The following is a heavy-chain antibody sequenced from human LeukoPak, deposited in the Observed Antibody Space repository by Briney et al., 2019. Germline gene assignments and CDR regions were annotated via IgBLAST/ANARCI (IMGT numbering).Heavy chain of an antibody. J-gene: IGHJ6*02. CDR2: IYYSGST. CDR1: GGSISSYY. D-gene: IGHD1-26*01. Sequence: SETLSLTCTVSGGSISSYYWSWILQPPGKGLEWIGYIYYSGSTNYNPSLKSRVTISVDTSKNQFSLKLSSVTAADTAVYYCARVVVGADEDYYYYYGMDVWGQGTTVTVSS. CDR3: ARVVVGADEDYYYYYGMDV. V-gene: IGHV4-59*01.